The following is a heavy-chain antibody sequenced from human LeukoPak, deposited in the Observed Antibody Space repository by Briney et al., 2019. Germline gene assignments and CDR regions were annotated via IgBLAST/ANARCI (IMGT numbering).Heavy chain of an antibody. J-gene: IGHJ4*02. D-gene: IGHD3-10*01. CDR2: IYYSGST. CDR1: GGSISSYY. V-gene: IGHV4-59*12. Sequence: SETLSLTCTVSGGSISSYYWSWIRQPPGKGLEWIGYIYYSGSTNYNPSLKSRVTISVDTSKNQFSLKLSSVTAADTAVYYCARGPIYYYGSGSYYKYWGQGTLVTVSS. CDR3: ARGPIYYYGSGSYYKY.